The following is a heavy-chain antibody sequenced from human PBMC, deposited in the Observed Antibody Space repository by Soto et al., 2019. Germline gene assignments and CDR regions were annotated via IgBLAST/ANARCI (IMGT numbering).Heavy chain of an antibody. CDR2: IRSKAYGGTT. D-gene: IGHD3-22*01. Sequence: GGSLRLSCTASGFTFGDYAMSWFRQAPGKGLEWVGFIRSKAYGGTTEYAASVKGRFTISRDNSKSIAYLQMNSLKTEDTAVYYCTNTWGYYDSSGYNKYYYYYGMDVWGQGTTVTVSS. J-gene: IGHJ6*02. CDR3: TNTWGYYDSSGYNKYYYYYGMDV. V-gene: IGHV3-49*03. CDR1: GFTFGDYA.